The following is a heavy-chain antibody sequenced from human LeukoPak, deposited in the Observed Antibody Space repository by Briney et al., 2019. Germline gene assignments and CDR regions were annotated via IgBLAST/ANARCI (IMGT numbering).Heavy chain of an antibody. V-gene: IGHV3-9*01. CDR1: GFTFDDYA. Sequence: GRSLRLSCAASGFTFDDYAMHWVRQAPGKGLDWVSGISWNSGSIGYADSVKGRFTISRDNAKNSLYLQMNSLRAEDTALYYCAKVRSGGNFDYWGQGTLVTVSS. CDR3: AKVRSGGNFDY. D-gene: IGHD6-25*01. CDR2: ISWNSGSI. J-gene: IGHJ4*02.